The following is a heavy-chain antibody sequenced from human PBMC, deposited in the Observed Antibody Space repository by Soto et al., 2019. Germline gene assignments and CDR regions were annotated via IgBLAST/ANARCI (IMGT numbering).Heavy chain of an antibody. J-gene: IGHJ6*02. CDR1: GYSFTSYA. Sequence: ASVKVSCKASGYSFTSYAMHWVRQAPGQRLEWMGWINAGNGNTKYSQQFQGRVTITRATSASTAYMELSSVRSQDTAVYYCARDGVVGGSLGGVDSYYYYGEDGWGPGTPVTVPS. D-gene: IGHD1-26*01. CDR3: ARDGVVGGSLGGVDSYYYYGEDG. V-gene: IGHV1-3*01. CDR2: INAGNGNT.